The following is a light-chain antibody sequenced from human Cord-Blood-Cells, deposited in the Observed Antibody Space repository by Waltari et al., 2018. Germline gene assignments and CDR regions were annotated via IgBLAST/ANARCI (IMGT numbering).Light chain of an antibody. Sequence: QMTHSPSTLSASVGDRVTITCRASQSISSLLAWYKQKPGKGPKLLIYDDTSLESGVPLRFSGSGSGTEFTLTISSLQPDDFATYDCQQYNSYSTFGQGTKVEIK. J-gene: IGKJ1*01. V-gene: IGKV1-5*01. CDR1: QSISSL. CDR3: QQYNSYST. CDR2: DDT.